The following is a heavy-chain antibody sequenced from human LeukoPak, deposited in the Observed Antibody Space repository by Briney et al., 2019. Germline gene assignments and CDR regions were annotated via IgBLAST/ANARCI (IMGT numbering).Heavy chain of an antibody. D-gene: IGHD6-13*01. CDR2: IRYDGSNK. Sequence: PGGSLRLSCAASGFTFSSYGMHWVRQAPGKGLEGVAFIRYDGSNKYYADSVKGRFTISRDNSKNTLYLQMNSLRAEDTAVYYCAKEIRVAAAGTGWGQGTLVTVSS. CDR3: AKEIRVAAAGTG. V-gene: IGHV3-30*02. J-gene: IGHJ4*02. CDR1: GFTFSSYG.